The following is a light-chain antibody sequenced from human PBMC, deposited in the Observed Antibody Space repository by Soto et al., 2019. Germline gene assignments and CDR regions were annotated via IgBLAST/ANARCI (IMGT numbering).Light chain of an antibody. CDR3: CSYAGSYTYV. Sequence: QSALTQPRSESGCPGQSVTISCTGTSSDVGGYNYVSWYQQHPGKAPKLMIYDVSKRPSGVPDRFSGSKSGNTASLTISGLQAEYEADYYCCSYAGSYTYVFGTGTKLTVL. CDR1: SSDVGGYNY. V-gene: IGLV2-11*01. J-gene: IGLJ1*01. CDR2: DVS.